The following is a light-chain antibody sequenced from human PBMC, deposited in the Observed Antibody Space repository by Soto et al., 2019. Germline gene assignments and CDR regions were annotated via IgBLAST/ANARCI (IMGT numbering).Light chain of an antibody. Sequence: GDRVTITCRARQSISSWLAWYQQKPGKASKLLIYDASSLESGVPSRFSGSGSGTEFTLTISSLQPDDFATYYCQQYNSYPYTFGQGTKLEIK. V-gene: IGKV1-5*01. CDR1: QSISSW. CDR2: DAS. J-gene: IGKJ2*01. CDR3: QQYNSYPYT.